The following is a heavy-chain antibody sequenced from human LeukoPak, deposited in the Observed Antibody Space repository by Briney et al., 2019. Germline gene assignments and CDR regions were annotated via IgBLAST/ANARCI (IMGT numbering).Heavy chain of an antibody. CDR1: GFTFSSYA. J-gene: IGHJ4*02. CDR2: ISGSGDST. Sequence: PGGSLRLSCAASGFTFSSYAMSWVRQAPGKRLEWVSGISGSGDSTYYADSVKGRFTISTDNSKNTLYLQMNSLRAEDTAVYYCAKSESSARGSDYWGQGTLVTVSS. CDR3: AKSESSARGSDY. V-gene: IGHV3-23*01. D-gene: IGHD6-25*01.